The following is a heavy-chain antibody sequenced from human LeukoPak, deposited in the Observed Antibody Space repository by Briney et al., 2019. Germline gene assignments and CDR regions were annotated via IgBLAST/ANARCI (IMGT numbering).Heavy chain of an antibody. CDR3: ARGVAARVCWFDP. D-gene: IGHD6-6*01. Sequence: GASVKVSCKASGYTFTSYYIHWVRQAPGQGLEWMGWINPSSGGTNYAQKFQGRVTMTRDTSISTAYMELSRLRSDDTAVYYCARGVAARVCWFDPWGQGTLVTVSS. CDR2: INPSSGGT. J-gene: IGHJ5*02. V-gene: IGHV1-2*02. CDR1: GYTFTSYY.